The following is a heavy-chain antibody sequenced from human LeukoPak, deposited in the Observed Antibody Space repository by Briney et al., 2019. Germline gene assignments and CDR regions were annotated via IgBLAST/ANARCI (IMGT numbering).Heavy chain of an antibody. V-gene: IGHV3-30*09. CDR3: VSPTADYPFLYYFDS. D-gene: IGHD5-12*01. CDR2: ISSDGNSK. Sequence: GGSLRLSCAASGFSFSSYSIHWVRQAPGKGLEWVAVISSDGNSKNFALSVKGRFAISRDNSKNTLFLQMNNLRSEDTALYYCVSPTADYPFLYYFDSWGQGTLVTISS. J-gene: IGHJ4*02. CDR1: GFSFSSYS.